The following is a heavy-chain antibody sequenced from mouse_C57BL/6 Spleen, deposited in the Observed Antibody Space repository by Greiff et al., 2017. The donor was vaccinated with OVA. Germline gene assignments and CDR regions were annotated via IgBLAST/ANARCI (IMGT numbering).Heavy chain of an antibody. J-gene: IGHJ2*01. Sequence: QVQLQQPGAELVRPGSSVKLSCKASGYTFTSYWMHWVKQRPIQGLEWIGNIDPSDSETHYNQKFKDKATLTVDKSSSTAYMQLSSLTSEDSAVYYCAREEIYGNFDYWGQGTTLTVSS. V-gene: IGHV1-52*01. CDR1: GYTFTSYW. CDR3: AREEIYGNFDY. CDR2: IDPSDSET. D-gene: IGHD2-1*01.